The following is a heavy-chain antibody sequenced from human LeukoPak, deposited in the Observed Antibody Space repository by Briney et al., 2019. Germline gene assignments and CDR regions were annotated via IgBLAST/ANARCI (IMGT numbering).Heavy chain of an antibody. CDR1: GYTFTSYD. Sequence: PVASVKVSCKASGYTFTSYDINWVRQATGQGLEWMGWISAYNGNTNYAQKLQGRVTMTTDTSTSTAYMELRSLRSDDTAVYYCARESGGKTNWFDPWGQGTLVTVSS. CDR3: ARESGGKTNWFDP. V-gene: IGHV1-18*01. CDR2: ISAYNGNT. J-gene: IGHJ5*02. D-gene: IGHD2-15*01.